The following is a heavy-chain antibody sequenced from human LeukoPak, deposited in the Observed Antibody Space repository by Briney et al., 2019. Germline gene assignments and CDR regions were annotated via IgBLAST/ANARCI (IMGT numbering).Heavy chain of an antibody. J-gene: IGHJ6*03. V-gene: IGHV3-30*02. Sequence: GGSLRLSCAAYGFTFSSYGMHWVRQAPGKGLEWVAFIRYDGSNKYYADSVKGRFTISRDNSKNTLYLQMNSLRAEDTAVYYCAKDWGYSSSSGRYYYYYYYMDVWGKGTTVTVSS. D-gene: IGHD6-6*01. CDR3: AKDWGYSSSSGRYYYYYYYMDV. CDR2: IRYDGSNK. CDR1: GFTFSSYG.